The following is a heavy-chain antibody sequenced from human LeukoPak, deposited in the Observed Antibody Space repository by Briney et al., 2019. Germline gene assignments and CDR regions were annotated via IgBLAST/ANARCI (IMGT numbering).Heavy chain of an antibody. CDR2: ISYDGSNK. Sequence: GGSLRLSCAASGFTFSSHSMNWVRQAPGKGLEWVAVISYDGSNKYYADSVKGRFTISRDSSKNTLYLQMNSLRAEDTAVYYCARHRFIVGVKAYYFDYWGQGTLVTVSS. D-gene: IGHD1-26*01. CDR1: GFTFSSHS. V-gene: IGHV3-30*03. J-gene: IGHJ4*02. CDR3: ARHRFIVGVKAYYFDY.